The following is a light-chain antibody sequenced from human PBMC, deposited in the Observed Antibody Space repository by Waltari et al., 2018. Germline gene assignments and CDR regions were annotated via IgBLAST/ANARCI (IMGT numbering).Light chain of an antibody. CDR1: SSAVENYPL. J-gene: IGLJ3*02. Sequence: QSALTQPASVSGSPGQSITISCTGTSSAVENYPLFSWYQQHPDKAPKLMIFEVSQRPSGVSDRFSGSKSGNSASLTISGLQADDEADYYCCSYAGRSTWVFGGGTKLTVL. V-gene: IGLV2-23*02. CDR2: EVS. CDR3: CSYAGRSTWV.